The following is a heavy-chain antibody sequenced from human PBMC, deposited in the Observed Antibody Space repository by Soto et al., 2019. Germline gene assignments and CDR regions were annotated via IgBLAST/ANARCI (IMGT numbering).Heavy chain of an antibody. CDR2: ISYDGSNK. J-gene: IGHJ3*02. Sequence: GSLRLSCAASGFTFSSYAMHWVRQAPGKGLEWVAVISYDGSNKYYADSVKGRFTISRDNSKNTLYLQMNSLRAEDTAVYYCVSVVVVTYAFDIWGQGTMVTVSS. D-gene: IGHD2-21*02. CDR3: VSVVVVTYAFDI. CDR1: GFTFSSYA. V-gene: IGHV3-30-3*01.